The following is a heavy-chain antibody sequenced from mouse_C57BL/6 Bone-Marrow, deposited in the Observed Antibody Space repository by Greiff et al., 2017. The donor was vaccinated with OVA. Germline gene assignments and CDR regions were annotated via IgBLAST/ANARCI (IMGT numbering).Heavy chain of an antibody. CDR2: ISNGGGST. J-gene: IGHJ3*01. CDR3: ARPGGSSWFAY. Sequence: EVQLVESGGGLVQPGGSLKLSCAASGFTFSDYYMYWVRQTPEKRLEWVAYISNGGGSTYYPDTVKGRFTISRDNAKNTLYLQMSRLKSEDTAMYYCARPGGSSWFAYWGQGTLVTVSA. CDR1: GFTFSDYY. V-gene: IGHV5-12*01. D-gene: IGHD1-1*02.